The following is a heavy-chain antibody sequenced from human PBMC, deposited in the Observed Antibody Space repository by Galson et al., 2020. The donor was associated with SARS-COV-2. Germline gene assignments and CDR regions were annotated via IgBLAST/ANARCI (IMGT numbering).Heavy chain of an antibody. V-gene: IGHV4-34*01. J-gene: IGHJ4*02. CDR2: ITHSGST. D-gene: IGHD3-3*01. CDR3: AGSGDFWRWGY. Sequence: SETLSLTCAVYGGFFSGYYWRWLRQPLGKGLERIGEITHSGSTNYNPSLTSRVTITVDTSKKQLSLKLSSVTAADTAMYYSAGSGDFWRWGYWGQGALVTVSS. CDR1: GGFFSGYY.